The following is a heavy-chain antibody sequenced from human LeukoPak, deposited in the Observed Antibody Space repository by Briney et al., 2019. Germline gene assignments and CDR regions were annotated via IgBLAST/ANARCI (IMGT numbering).Heavy chain of an antibody. D-gene: IGHD1-26*01. V-gene: IGHV3-30*02. CDR1: GFTFSSYG. CDR2: IRYDGSNK. CDR3: ARDLWVVGATFDY. J-gene: IGHJ4*02. Sequence: HPGGSLRLSCAASGFTFSSYGMHWVRQAPGKGLEWVAFIRYDGSNKYYADSVKGRFTISRDNSKNTLYLQMNSLRAEDTAVYYCARDLWVVGATFDYWGQGTLVTVSS.